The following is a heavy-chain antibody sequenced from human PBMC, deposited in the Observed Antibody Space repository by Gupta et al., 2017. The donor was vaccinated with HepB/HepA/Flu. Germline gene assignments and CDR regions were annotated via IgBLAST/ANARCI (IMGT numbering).Heavy chain of an antibody. J-gene: IGHJ5*02. CDR2: INPNRGGT. Sequence: QVQLVQSGAEVKKPGASVKVSCKASGYTFTGYYMHWVRQAPGQGLEWMGWINPNRGGTNYAQKFQGRVTMTRDTSISTAYRGLGRLRSDDTAVYYCARGGRGFDPWGQGTLVTVSS. V-gene: IGHV1-2*02. D-gene: IGHD3-16*01. CDR3: ARGGRGFDP. CDR1: GYTFTGYY.